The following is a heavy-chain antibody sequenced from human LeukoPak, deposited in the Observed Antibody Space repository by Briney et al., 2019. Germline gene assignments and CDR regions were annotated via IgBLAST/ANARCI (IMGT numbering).Heavy chain of an antibody. D-gene: IGHD3-10*01. Sequence: PSETLSLTCTVSGGSISSSSYYWGWIRQPPGTGLEWIGSIYYSGSTYYNPSLKSRVTISVDTSKNQFSLKLSSVTAADTAVYYCARTRYGSGSYTYLDYWGQGTLVTVSS. J-gene: IGHJ4*02. CDR1: GGSISSSSYY. CDR2: IYYSGST. CDR3: ARTRYGSGSYTYLDY. V-gene: IGHV4-39*07.